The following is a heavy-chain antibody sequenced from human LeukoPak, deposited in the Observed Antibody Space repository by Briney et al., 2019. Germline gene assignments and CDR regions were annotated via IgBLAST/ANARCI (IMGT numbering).Heavy chain of an antibody. V-gene: IGHV4-61*02. J-gene: IGHJ3*02. CDR2: IYTSGST. CDR1: GGAISSGSYY. Sequence: SETLSLTCTVSGGAISSGSYYWSWIRQPAGKGLEWIGRIYTSGSTNYNPSLKSRVTISVDTSKNQFSLKLSSVTAADTAVYYCARVDDFWREWAFDIWGQGTMVTVSS. CDR3: ARVDDFWREWAFDI. D-gene: IGHD3-3*01.